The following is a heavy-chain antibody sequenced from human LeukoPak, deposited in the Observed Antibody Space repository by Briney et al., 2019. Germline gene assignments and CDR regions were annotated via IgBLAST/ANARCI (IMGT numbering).Heavy chain of an antibody. J-gene: IGHJ4*02. CDR2: IYSGGNT. V-gene: IGHV3-53*01. CDR1: GFSVSNTY. Sequence: GGSLRLSCAASGFSVSNTYMSWVRQAPGKGLEWVSIYSGGNTYYADSVKGRFTISRDNSKNTLYLQMNRLRPEDTAVYYCARDSSSYYFDYWGQGTLVTVSS. D-gene: IGHD6-6*01. CDR3: ARDSSSYYFDY.